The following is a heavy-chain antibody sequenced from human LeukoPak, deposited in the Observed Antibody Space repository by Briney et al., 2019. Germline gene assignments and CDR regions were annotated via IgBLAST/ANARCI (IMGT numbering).Heavy chain of an antibody. CDR3: AKTTVTSEEYFYYYMDV. D-gene: IGHD4-17*01. CDR1: GFTFTTYG. CDR2: IITYNGNT. Sequence: ASVTVSCKASGFTFTTYGITWVRQAPGQGLEWQGWIITYNGNTHYAQKLQGRVTLTTDTSTNTAYMELRGLRSDDTAVYYCAKTTVTSEEYFYYYMDVWGKGTTVTVSS. V-gene: IGHV1-18*01. J-gene: IGHJ6*03.